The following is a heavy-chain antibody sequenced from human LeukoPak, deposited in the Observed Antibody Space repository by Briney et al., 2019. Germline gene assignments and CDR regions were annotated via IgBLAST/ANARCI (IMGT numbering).Heavy chain of an antibody. CDR3: ARDGGSGWYNY. J-gene: IGHJ4*02. CDR1: GGSISSYY. Sequence: SETLSLTCTVSGGSISSYYRSWIRQPPGKGLEWIGYIYYSGSTNYNPSLKSRVTISVDTSKNQFSLKLSSVTAGDTAVYYCARDGGSGWYNYWGQGTLVTVSS. D-gene: IGHD6-19*01. V-gene: IGHV4-59*12. CDR2: IYYSGST.